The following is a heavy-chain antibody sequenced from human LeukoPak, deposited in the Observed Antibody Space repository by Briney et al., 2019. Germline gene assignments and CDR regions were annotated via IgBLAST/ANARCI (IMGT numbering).Heavy chain of an antibody. D-gene: IGHD2-2*01. CDR3: ATDYCSSTSCLFDY. Sequence: RASVKVSCKASGYTFTGYHMHWVRQAPGQGLEWMGRINPNSGDTNYAQKFQGRVTMTRDTSISTAYMELSRLRSDDTAVFYCATDYCSSTSCLFDYWGQGTLVTVSS. CDR2: INPNSGDT. V-gene: IGHV1-2*06. J-gene: IGHJ4*02. CDR1: GYTFTGYH.